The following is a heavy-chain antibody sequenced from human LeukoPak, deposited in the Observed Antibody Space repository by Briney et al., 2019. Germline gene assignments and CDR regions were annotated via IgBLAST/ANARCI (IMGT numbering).Heavy chain of an antibody. CDR3: ARYCSGSICHSGVDY. J-gene: IGHJ4*02. V-gene: IGHV3-23*01. Sequence: GGSLRLSCAASGFTFSTYMMTWVRQAPGKGLEWVSTISSDGGRSYYADSVKGRFTISRDNSKNTLYLQMSSLRAEDTAVYYCARYCSGSICHSGVDYWGQGTLVPVSS. D-gene: IGHD2-15*01. CDR2: ISSDGGRS. CDR1: GFTFSTYM.